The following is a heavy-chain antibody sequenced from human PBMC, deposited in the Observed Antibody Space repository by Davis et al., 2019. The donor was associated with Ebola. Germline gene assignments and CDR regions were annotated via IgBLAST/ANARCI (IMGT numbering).Heavy chain of an antibody. V-gene: IGHV4-31*03. CDR2: IYYSGST. CDR1: GGSISSGGYY. J-gene: IGHJ6*04. D-gene: IGHD2-2*01. Sequence: SETLSLTCTVSGGSISSGGYYWSWIRQHPGKGLEWIGYIYYSGSTYYNPSLKSRVTISVDTSKNQFSLKLSSVTAADTAVYYCARAHLYCSSTSCLYYYYYGMDVWGKGTTVTVSS. CDR3: ARAHLYCSSTSCLYYYYYGMDV.